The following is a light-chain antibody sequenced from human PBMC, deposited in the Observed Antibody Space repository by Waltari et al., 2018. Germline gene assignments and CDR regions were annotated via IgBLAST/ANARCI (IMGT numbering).Light chain of an antibody. CDR1: SSNIGNNY. CDR2: NSD. J-gene: IGLJ3*02. Sequence: QSVLTQPPSMSGTPGQRVTISCSGSSSNIGNNYVCWYQQLPGTAPKLLIYNSDQGPSGFPARFSGSTSGTSASLAISGLRSEDDGDYYCAAWDDSVTGEVFGGGTRLTVL. CDR3: AAWDDSVTGEV. V-gene: IGLV1-47*01.